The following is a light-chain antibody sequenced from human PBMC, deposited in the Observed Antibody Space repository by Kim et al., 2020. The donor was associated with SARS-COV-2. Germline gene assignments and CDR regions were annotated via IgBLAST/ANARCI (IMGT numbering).Light chain of an antibody. Sequence: DIQMTQSPSSLSASVGDRVTITCQASQDISNYLNWYQQKPGKAPKLLIYDASNLETGVPSRFSGSGSGTDFTFTISILQPEDIATYSCHQYDTLPPWTFGQGSKVDFK. CDR2: DAS. CDR1: QDISNY. V-gene: IGKV1-33*01. J-gene: IGKJ1*01. CDR3: HQYDTLPPWT.